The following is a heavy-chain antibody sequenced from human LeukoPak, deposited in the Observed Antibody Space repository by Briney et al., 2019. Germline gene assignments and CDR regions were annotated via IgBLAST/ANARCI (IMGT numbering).Heavy chain of an antibody. V-gene: IGHV4-39*01. J-gene: IGHJ5*02. D-gene: IGHD6-19*01. Sequence: SETLSLTCTVSGGSISSSSYYWGWIRQPPGEGLEWFGSIYYSGSTYYNPSLKSRVTISVDTSKNQFSLKLSSVTAADTAVYYCARHHSVAVVGITRFDPWGQGTLVTVSS. CDR3: ARHHSVAVVGITRFDP. CDR1: GGSISSSSYY. CDR2: IYYSGST.